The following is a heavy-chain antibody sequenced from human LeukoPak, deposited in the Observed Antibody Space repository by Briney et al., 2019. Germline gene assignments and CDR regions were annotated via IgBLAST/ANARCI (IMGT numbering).Heavy chain of an antibody. CDR3: ARISGGADYYFDY. D-gene: IGHD1-26*01. CDR1: GGSFSGYY. CDR2: INHSGST. V-gene: IGHV4-34*01. J-gene: IGHJ4*02. Sequence: SSETLSLTCAVYGGSFSGYYWSWIRQPPGKGLEWIGEINHSGSTNYNPSLKSRVTISVDTSKNQFSLKLSSVTAADTAVYYCARISGGADYYFDYWGQGTLVTVPS.